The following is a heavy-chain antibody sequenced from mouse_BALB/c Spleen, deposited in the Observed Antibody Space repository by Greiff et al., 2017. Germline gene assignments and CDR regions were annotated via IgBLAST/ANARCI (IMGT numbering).Heavy chain of an antibody. Sequence: LKQPGSELVRPGASVKLSCKASGYTFTSYWMHWVKQRPGQGLEWIGNIYPGSGSTNYDEKFKSKATLTVDTSSSTAYMQLSSLTSEDSAVYYCTRDGSSSSFAYWGQGTLVTVSA. CDR3: TRDGSSSSFAY. CDR1: GYTFTSYW. J-gene: IGHJ3*01. V-gene: IGHV1S22*01. CDR2: IYPGSGST. D-gene: IGHD1-1*01.